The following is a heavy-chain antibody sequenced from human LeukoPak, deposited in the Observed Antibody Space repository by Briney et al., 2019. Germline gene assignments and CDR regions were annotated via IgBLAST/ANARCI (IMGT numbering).Heavy chain of an antibody. V-gene: IGHV3-7*01. J-gene: IGHJ4*02. CDR2: INHHGSDK. CDR1: GFAFSIYW. D-gene: IGHD2-21*01. Sequence: GGSLRLSCAASGFAFSIYWMSWVRQASGKGLEGVANINHHGSDKWYVDSVKGRFTIARDNTDNSLSLQMNSLRVEDTAVYYCARSDSIGSVDYWGQGTLITVSS. CDR3: ARSDSIGSVDY.